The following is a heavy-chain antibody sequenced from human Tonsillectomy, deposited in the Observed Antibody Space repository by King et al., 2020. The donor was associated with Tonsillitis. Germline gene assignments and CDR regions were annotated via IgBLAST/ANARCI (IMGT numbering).Heavy chain of an antibody. CDR2: INTNTGNP. D-gene: IGHD2-2*01. CDR3: AGEFKRDCSSTSCHFLY. Sequence: VQLVESGTGLKKPGASVKVSCKASGYTFTSYAMNWVRQAPGQGLEWMGWINTNTGNPTYAQAFTGRFVFSLDTSVTTAYLQISSLKAENTAVYYCAGEFKRDCSSTSCHFLYWGQGTLVTVSS. CDR1: GYTFTSYA. J-gene: IGHJ4*02. V-gene: IGHV7-4-1*02.